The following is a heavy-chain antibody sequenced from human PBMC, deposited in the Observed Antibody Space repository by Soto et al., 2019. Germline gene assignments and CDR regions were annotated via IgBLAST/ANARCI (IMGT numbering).Heavy chain of an antibody. CDR1: GFAFSSDT. J-gene: IGHJ5*02. Sequence: EIQLVESGGDLVKSGGSLRISCAASGFAFSSDTMNWVRQAPGKGLEWISSISSGGDSTHYADSVKGRFTVTRDSAKNSMFLQMHSLRVEDTAVYYFARDVSLLVILDSWGQGTLVTVSS. CDR2: ISSGGDST. V-gene: IGHV3-21*06. CDR3: ARDVSLLVILDS. D-gene: IGHD2-8*01.